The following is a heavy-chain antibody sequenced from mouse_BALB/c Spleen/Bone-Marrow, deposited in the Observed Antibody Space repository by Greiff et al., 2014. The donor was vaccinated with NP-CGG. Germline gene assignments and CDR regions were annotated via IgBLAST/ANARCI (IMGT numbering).Heavy chain of an antibody. CDR1: GFSLTSYG. J-gene: IGHJ1*01. Sequence: VQLQESGPGLVAPSQSLSITCTVSGFSLTSYGVHWVRQPPGKGLEWLGVIWAGGSTNYNSALMSRLSISKDNSKSQVFLKMNSLQTDDTAMYYCARVYLWYFDVWGVGTTVTVSS. CDR3: ARVYLWYFDV. CDR2: IWAGGST. V-gene: IGHV2-9*02. D-gene: IGHD2-3*01.